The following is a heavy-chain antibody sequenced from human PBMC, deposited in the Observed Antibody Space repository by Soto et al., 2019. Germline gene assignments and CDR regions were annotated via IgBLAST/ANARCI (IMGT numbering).Heavy chain of an antibody. Sequence: GVSLRLSCAASGFTFSNAWMNRVRQAPGKGLEWVGRIKSKTDGGTTDYAAPVKGRFTISRDDSKNTLYLQMNSLKTEDTAVYYCTTEDLTTAYGMDVWGQGTTVTVSS. V-gene: IGHV3-15*07. CDR3: TTEDLTTAYGMDV. D-gene: IGHD4-17*01. CDR2: IKSKTDGGTT. J-gene: IGHJ6*02. CDR1: GFTFSNAW.